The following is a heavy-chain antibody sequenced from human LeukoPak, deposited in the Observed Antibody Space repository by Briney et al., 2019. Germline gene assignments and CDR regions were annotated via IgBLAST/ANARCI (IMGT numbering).Heavy chain of an antibody. CDR3: ARDPHSSSWYLGAFDI. Sequence: KPGGSLRLSCAASGFTFSSYSMNWVRQAPGKGLEWVSSISSSSSYIYYADSVKGRFTISRDNAKNSLYLQMNSLRAEDTAVYYCARDPHSSSWYLGAFDIWGQGTMVTVSS. V-gene: IGHV3-21*01. J-gene: IGHJ3*02. CDR2: ISSSSSYI. CDR1: GFTFSSYS. D-gene: IGHD6-13*01.